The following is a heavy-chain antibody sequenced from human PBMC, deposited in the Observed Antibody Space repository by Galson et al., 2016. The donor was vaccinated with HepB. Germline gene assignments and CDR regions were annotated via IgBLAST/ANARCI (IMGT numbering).Heavy chain of an antibody. D-gene: IGHD3-3*01. CDR1: GYTFSNYG. CDR2: ISGYNGNT. J-gene: IGHJ6*02. Sequence: SVKVSCKAAGYTFSNYGLSWVRQAPGQGLEWMGWISGYNGNTHYAQRLQGRVTMTTDTSTSTAYMELESLRSDDTAVYYCARHGGEISNNFWSGYFGVWGQGTTVTVSS. V-gene: IGHV1-18*01. CDR3: ARHGGEISNNFWSGYFGV.